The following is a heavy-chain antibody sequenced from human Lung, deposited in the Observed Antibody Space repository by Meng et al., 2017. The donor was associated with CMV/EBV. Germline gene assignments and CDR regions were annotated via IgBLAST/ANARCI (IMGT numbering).Heavy chain of an antibody. D-gene: IGHD2-2*01. V-gene: IGHV4-38-2*02. J-gene: IGHJ5*02. CDR1: GYSISNGYY. CDR3: ARDYRTGCSSTSCYNWFDP. Sequence: LXXTVSGYSISNGYYWGWIRQPPGKGLEWIGSIYHSGSTYYNPSLKSRVTISVDTSKNQFSLKLSSVTAADTAVYYCARDYRTGCSSTSCYNWFDPWGQGXLVTVSS. CDR2: IYHSGST.